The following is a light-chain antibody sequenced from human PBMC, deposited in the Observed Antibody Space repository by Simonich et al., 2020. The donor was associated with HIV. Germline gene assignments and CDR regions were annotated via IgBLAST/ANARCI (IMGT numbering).Light chain of an antibody. Sequence: QSALTQPASVSGSPGQSITISCTGTSSDIGGYNYVSWYQQYPGRAPQPMIYDVTKRPSGVSKRCSGSKSGNTASLTISGLQAEDEADYYCSSYTSSNSYVFGTGTKVTVL. CDR2: DVT. V-gene: IGLV2-14*01. CDR3: SSYTSSNSYV. J-gene: IGLJ1*01. CDR1: SSDIGGYNY.